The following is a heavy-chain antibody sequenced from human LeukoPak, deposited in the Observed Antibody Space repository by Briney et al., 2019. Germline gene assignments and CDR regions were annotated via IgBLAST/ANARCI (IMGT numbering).Heavy chain of an antibody. Sequence: GASVKVSCKASGYTFTGYYMHWVRQAPGQGLEWMGWVNPNSGGTNYAQKFQGRVTMTRDASISTAYMELSRLRSDDTAVYYCARSDEPLYDFDYWGQGTLVTVSS. CDR3: ARSDEPLYDFDY. CDR1: GYTFTGYY. J-gene: IGHJ4*02. CDR2: VNPNSGGT. V-gene: IGHV1-2*02. D-gene: IGHD2-2*02.